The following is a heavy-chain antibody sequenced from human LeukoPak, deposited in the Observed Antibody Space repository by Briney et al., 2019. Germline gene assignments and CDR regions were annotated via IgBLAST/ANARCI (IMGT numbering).Heavy chain of an antibody. CDR3: ASPDYGLFYFQH. CDR1: GGSISSGGYS. Sequence: SETLSLTCAVSGGSISSGGYSWSWIRQPPGKGLEWIGYIYHSGSTYYNPSLKSRVTISVDRSKNQFSLKLSSVTAADTAVYYCASPDYGLFYFQHWGQGTLVTVSS. J-gene: IGHJ1*01. D-gene: IGHD4-17*01. V-gene: IGHV4-30-2*01. CDR2: IYHSGST.